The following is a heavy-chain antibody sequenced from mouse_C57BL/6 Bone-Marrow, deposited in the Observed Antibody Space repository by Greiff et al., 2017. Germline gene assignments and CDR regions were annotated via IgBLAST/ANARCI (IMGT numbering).Heavy chain of an antibody. Sequence: QVKLQQPGAELVKPGATVKLACKVSGYTLTNYWMHWVKQRPGQGLEWSGMMHPNGGSPDYNEKFKSEATRSVDKSSRTAYMELSSLTSEDSAVYYCARSCDYDDYTMYYWGQGTSVTVSS. D-gene: IGHD2-4*01. CDR2: MHPNGGSP. J-gene: IGHJ4*01. V-gene: IGHV1-64*01. CDR1: GYTLTNYW. CDR3: ARSCDYDDYTMYY.